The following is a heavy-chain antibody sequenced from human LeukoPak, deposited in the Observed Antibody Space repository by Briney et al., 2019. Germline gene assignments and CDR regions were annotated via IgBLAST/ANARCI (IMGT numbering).Heavy chain of an antibody. Sequence: GRSLRLSCAASGFTFDDYAMHWVRQAPGKGLEWVSGITWNSGSIGYADSVKGRFTISRDNAKNSLYLQMNSLRAEDTAVYYCARLRGYSYGYADYWGQGTLVTVSS. D-gene: IGHD5-18*01. CDR3: ARLRGYSYGYADY. V-gene: IGHV3-9*01. CDR2: ITWNSGSI. J-gene: IGHJ4*02. CDR1: GFTFDDYA.